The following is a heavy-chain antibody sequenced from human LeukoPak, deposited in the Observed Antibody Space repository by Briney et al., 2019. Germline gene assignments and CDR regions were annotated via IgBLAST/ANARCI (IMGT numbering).Heavy chain of an antibody. CDR3: ARLLSVVAATLGFDP. Sequence: SETLSLTCTVSGGSISSYYWSWIRQPPGKGLEWIGEINHSGSTNCNPSLKSRVTISVDTSKNQFSLKLSSVTAADTAVYYCARLLSVVAATLGFDPWGQGTLVTVSS. D-gene: IGHD2-15*01. J-gene: IGHJ5*02. CDR1: GGSISSYY. CDR2: INHSGST. V-gene: IGHV4-34*01.